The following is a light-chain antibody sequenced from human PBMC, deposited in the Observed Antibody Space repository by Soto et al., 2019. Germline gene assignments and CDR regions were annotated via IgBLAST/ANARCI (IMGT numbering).Light chain of an antibody. J-gene: IGKJ5*01. CDR1: QDISND. Sequence: IQMTQSPSSLSASVGDRVTITCRTSQDISNDLDWYQQKPGKAPNRLIYAASTLQSGVPSRFSGSGSGTEFPLTIRSLQPEDFAIFYCQQLDSYPITFGQGTRLEL. CDR3: QQLDSYPIT. CDR2: AAS. V-gene: IGKV1-17*01.